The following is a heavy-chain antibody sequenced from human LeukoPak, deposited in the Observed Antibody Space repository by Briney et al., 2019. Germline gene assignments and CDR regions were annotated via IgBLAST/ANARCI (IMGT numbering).Heavy chain of an antibody. D-gene: IGHD5-18*01. V-gene: IGHV1-69*05. CDR1: GGTFSSYA. Sequence: GASVKVSCKASGGTFSSYAIIWVRQAPGQGLEWMGGIIPIFGTANYAQKFQGRVTITTDESTSTAYMELSSLRSEDTAVYYCGSGYSYGQFDYWGQGTLVTVSS. J-gene: IGHJ4*02. CDR2: IIPIFGTA. CDR3: GSGYSYGQFDY.